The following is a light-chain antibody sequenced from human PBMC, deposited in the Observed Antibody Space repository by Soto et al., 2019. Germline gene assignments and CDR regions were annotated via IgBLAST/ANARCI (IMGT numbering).Light chain of an antibody. V-gene: IGLV2-23*01. CDR2: EGS. Sequence: QSALTQPASASGSPVPSITISCPGTSSDVGSYTLVSWYQQPPGKAPKLMIYEGSKRPSGVSNRFSGSKSGNTASLTISGLQAEDEAEYYCCSYAGSSTFYVFGTGTKVTVL. CDR1: SSDVGSYTL. CDR3: CSYAGSSTFYV. J-gene: IGLJ1*01.